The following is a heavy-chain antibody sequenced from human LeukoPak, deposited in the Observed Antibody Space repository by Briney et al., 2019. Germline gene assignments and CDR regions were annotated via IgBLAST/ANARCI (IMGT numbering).Heavy chain of an antibody. J-gene: IGHJ4*02. V-gene: IGHV3-23*01. D-gene: IGHD5-24*01. Sequence: PGASLRLSCAASGFTFSSCVMSWDRQAPGKGLEWVSAISGSGGSTYYADSVKGRFTISRDNSKNTLYLQMNSLRAEDTAVYYCAKRVATIDDYWGQGTLVTVSS. CDR3: AKRVATIDDY. CDR2: ISGSGGST. CDR1: GFTFSSCV.